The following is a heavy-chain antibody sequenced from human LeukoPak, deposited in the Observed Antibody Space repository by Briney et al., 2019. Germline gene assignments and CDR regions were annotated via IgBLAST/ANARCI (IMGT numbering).Heavy chain of an antibody. J-gene: IGHJ3*02. CDR1: GYTFTGYY. V-gene: IGHV1-2*02. Sequence: SVKVSCRASGYTFTGYYMHWVRQAPGQGREWMGWINPNSGGTNYAQKFQGRVTMTRDTSISTAYMELSRLRSDDTAVYYCARDFPSSGWYQSGAFDIWGQGTMVTVSS. D-gene: IGHD6-19*01. CDR2: INPNSGGT. CDR3: ARDFPSSGWYQSGAFDI.